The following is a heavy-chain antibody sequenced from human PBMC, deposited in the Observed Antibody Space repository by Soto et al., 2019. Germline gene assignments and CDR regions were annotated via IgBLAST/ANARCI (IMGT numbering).Heavy chain of an antibody. V-gene: IGHV3-23*01. Sequence: GGSLRLSCAASGFTFSSYAMSWVRQAPGKGLEWVSTISGSGGSTYYADSVKGRFTISRDNSKNTLYLQMNSLRAEDTAVYYCAKYITMVRGVIIEAFDIWGQGTMVTVSS. CDR2: ISGSGGST. J-gene: IGHJ3*02. D-gene: IGHD3-10*01. CDR3: AKYITMVRGVIIEAFDI. CDR1: GFTFSSYA.